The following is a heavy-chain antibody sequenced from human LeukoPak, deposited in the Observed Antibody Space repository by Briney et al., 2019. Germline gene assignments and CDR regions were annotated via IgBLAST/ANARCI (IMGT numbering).Heavy chain of an antibody. D-gene: IGHD6-13*01. J-gene: IGHJ4*02. CDR1: GGSISSSSYY. CDR3: ARAGRGSSSSWSYDY. V-gene: IGHV4-39*07. Sequence: SETLSLTCTVSGGSISSSSYYWGWIRQPPGKGLEWIGSIYYSGSTNYNPSLKSRVTMSVDTSKNQFSLKLSSVTAADTAVYYCARAGRGSSSSWSYDYWGQGTLVTVSS. CDR2: IYYSGST.